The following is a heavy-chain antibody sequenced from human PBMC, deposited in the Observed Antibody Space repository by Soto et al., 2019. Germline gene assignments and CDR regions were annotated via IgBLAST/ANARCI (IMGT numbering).Heavy chain of an antibody. CDR3: ARGPRRLKSDAFDI. D-gene: IGHD3-3*01. CDR2: ISSSGSTI. V-gene: IGHV3-48*03. Sequence: WGYLGLSCSASGFTFSSYEMNWVRQARGKGLEWVSSISSSGSTIYYADSVKGRFTISRDNAKNSLYLQMNSLRAEDTAVYYCARGPRRLKSDAFDIWGQGTMVTVSS. CDR1: GFTFSSYE. J-gene: IGHJ3*02.